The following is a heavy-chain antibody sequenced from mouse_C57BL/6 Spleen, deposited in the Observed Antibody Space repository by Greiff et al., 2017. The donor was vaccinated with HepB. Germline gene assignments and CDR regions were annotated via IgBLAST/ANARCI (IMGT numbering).Heavy chain of an antibody. D-gene: IGHD2-2*01. CDR2: IYPGDGDT. J-gene: IGHJ2*01. V-gene: IGHV1-82*01. CDR1: GYAFSSSW. Sequence: QVQLKESGPELVKPGASVKISCKASGYAFSSSWMNWVKQRPGKGLEWIGRIYPGDGDTNYNGKFKGKATLTADKSSSTAYMQLSSLTSEDSAVYFCARGYDPFDYWGQGTTLTVSS. CDR3: ARGYDPFDY.